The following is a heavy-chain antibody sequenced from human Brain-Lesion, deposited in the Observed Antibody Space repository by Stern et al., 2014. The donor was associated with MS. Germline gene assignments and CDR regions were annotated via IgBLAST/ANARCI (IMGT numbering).Heavy chain of an antibody. J-gene: IGHJ6*02. V-gene: IGHV4-61*02. Sequence: VQLLESGPGLVKPSQTLSLSCTVSGGSISSGGYYWSWIRQPAGKGLEWIVRIFNSGSPSYTPSLKSRVTISIDTPKNQFSLRLNSMTAADTAVYYCARGRVVPGFQYYATDVWGQGTTVIVSS. CDR2: IFNSGSP. CDR1: GGSISSGGYY. D-gene: IGHD2-2*01. CDR3: ARGRVVPGFQYYATDV.